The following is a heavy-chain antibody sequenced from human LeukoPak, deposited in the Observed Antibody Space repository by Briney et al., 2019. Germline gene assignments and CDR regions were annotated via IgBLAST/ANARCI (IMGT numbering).Heavy chain of an antibody. Sequence: GESLKISCKGSGYSFTSYWIGWVRQMPGKGLEWMGIIYPADSDIRYSPSFQGQVTISADKSISTVYLQWSSLKASDTAMYYCARQEYCSGGSCYTWFDPWGQGTLVTVSS. CDR1: GYSFTSYW. CDR3: ARQEYCSGGSCYTWFDP. CDR2: IYPADSDI. D-gene: IGHD2-15*01. V-gene: IGHV5-51*01. J-gene: IGHJ5*02.